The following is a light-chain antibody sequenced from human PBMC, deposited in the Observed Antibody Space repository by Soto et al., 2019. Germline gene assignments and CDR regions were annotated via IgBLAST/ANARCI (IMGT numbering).Light chain of an antibody. Sequence: QSVLTQPASVSGSPGQSITISCTGTSSDVGGYNLVSWYQQHPGKAPKLIIYEVNKRPSGVSNHFSGSKSDNTASLTISGLQAEDEAYYYCCSYGGSRTLLFGGGTQLTVL. CDR2: EVN. V-gene: IGLV2-23*02. CDR3: CSYGGSRTLL. J-gene: IGLJ3*02. CDR1: SSDVGGYNL.